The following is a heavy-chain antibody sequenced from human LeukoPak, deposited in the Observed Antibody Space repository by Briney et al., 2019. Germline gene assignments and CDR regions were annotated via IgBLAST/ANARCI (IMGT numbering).Heavy chain of an antibody. CDR2: ISAYNGNT. CDR1: GYTFTSYG. J-gene: IGHJ3*02. Sequence: ASVKVSCKASGYTFTSYGISWVRQAPGQGLEWMGWISAYNGNTNYAQKLQGRVTMTTDTSTSTAYMELRSLRSDDTAVYYCARDGGSGGSYYSNAFDIWGQGTMVTVSS. D-gene: IGHD1-26*01. CDR3: ARDGGSGGSYYSNAFDI. V-gene: IGHV1-18*01.